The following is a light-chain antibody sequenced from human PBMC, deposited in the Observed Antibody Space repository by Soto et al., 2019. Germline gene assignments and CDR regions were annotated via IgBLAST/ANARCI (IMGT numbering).Light chain of an antibody. CDR1: QSVDTTF. J-gene: IGKJ1*01. Sequence: EIVLTQSPGSLSLSPGQRATLSCRASQSVDTTFLAWYPKKPGQAPRLLIYGAFKMATGIPDRFSGSVSGTDFPPIISRLEPGDFAEYYCQQYISSVTFGQGTKVEIK. CDR2: GAF. CDR3: QQYISSVT. V-gene: IGKV3-20*01.